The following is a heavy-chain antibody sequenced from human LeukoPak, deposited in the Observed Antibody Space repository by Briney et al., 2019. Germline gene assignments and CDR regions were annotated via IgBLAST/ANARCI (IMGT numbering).Heavy chain of an antibody. CDR2: MSATGGST. Sequence: GGSLRLSCAASGFTFGNYAMSWVRQAPGKGLEWVSAMSATGGSTYYSDSVKGRFTISRDDSKNTLYLQMNSLRPEDTAVYYCAGGGGNNAIFGVVTYGMDVWGQGTTVTVSS. CDR3: AGGGGNNAIFGVVTYGMDV. J-gene: IGHJ6*02. V-gene: IGHV3-23*01. D-gene: IGHD3-3*01. CDR1: GFTFGNYA.